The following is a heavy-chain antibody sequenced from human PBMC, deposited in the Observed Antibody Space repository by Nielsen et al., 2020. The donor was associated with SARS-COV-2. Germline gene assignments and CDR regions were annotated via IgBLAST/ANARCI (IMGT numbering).Heavy chain of an antibody. Sequence: WIRQPPGKGLEWIGYIDNSGTTNYNPSLRSRVIISVDTSKKQFSLEVSSVTAADTAVYYCASYYGSGSYHDYWGQGTLVTVSS. J-gene: IGHJ4*02. CDR2: IDNSGTT. V-gene: IGHV4-30-4*01. D-gene: IGHD3-10*01. CDR3: ASYYGSGSYHDY.